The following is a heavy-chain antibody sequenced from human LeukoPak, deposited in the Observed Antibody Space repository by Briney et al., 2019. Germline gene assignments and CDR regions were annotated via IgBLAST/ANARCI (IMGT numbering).Heavy chain of an antibody. J-gene: IGHJ4*02. Sequence: SETLSLTCSVSGGSISSRSYYWGWIRQPPGKGLEWIGSVYYSGSTFYNPSLKSRVTISVDTSKNHFSLQLTSVTAADTAVYYCAGHRLDSYGHAGFVDYWGQGTLVTVSS. CDR3: AGHRLDSYGHAGFVDY. V-gene: IGHV4-39*01. CDR1: GGSISSRSYY. CDR2: VYYSGST. D-gene: IGHD5-18*01.